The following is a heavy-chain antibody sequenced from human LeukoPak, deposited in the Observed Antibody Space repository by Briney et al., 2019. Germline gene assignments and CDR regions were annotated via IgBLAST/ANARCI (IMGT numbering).Heavy chain of an antibody. CDR3: ARQGPLTTAVTTRTNPFDY. V-gene: IGHV4-59*08. CDR2: IYYSGST. CDR1: GGSISSSY. J-gene: IGHJ4*02. Sequence: SETLSLTCTVSGGSISSSYWSWIRQPPRKGLEWIGYIYYSGSTNYNHSLKSRVTISVDTSKIQFSLKLNSVTAADTAVYYCARQGPLTTAVTTRTNPFDYWGQGTLVTVSS. D-gene: IGHD4-11*01.